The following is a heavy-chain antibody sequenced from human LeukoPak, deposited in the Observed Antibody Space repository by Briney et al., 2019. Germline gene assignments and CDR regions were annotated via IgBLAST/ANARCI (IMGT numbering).Heavy chain of an antibody. D-gene: IGHD3-10*01. CDR1: GFTFSSYW. J-gene: IGHJ6*03. Sequence: PGGSLRLSCAASGFTFSSYWMSWVRQAPGKGLEWVANIKQDGSEKYYVDSVKGRFTISRDNAKNSLYLQMNSLRAEDTAVYYCARDEAGLLWFGSYYYYMDVWGKGTTVTISS. V-gene: IGHV3-7*01. CDR2: IKQDGSEK. CDR3: ARDEAGLLWFGSYYYYMDV.